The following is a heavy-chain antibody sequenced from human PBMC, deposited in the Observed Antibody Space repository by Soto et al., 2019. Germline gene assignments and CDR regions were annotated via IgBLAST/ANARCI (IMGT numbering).Heavy chain of an antibody. J-gene: IGHJ4*02. Sequence: LSLTCAVYGGSFSGYYWGWIRQPPGKGLEWIGEINHSGSTNYNPSLKSRVTISVDTSKNQFSLKLSSVTAADTAVYYCARVRITIFGVVITPFDYWGQGTLVTVSS. CDR2: INHSGST. V-gene: IGHV4-34*01. CDR3: ARVRITIFGVVITPFDY. CDR1: GGSFSGYY. D-gene: IGHD3-3*01.